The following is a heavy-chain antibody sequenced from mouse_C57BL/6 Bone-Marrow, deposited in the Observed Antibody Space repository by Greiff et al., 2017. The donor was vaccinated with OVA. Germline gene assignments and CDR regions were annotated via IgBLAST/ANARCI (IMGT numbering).Heavy chain of an antibody. CDR1: GYAFSSYW. J-gene: IGHJ3*01. V-gene: IGHV1-80*01. CDR3: LYGSAY. Sequence: QVQLQQSGAELVKPGASVKISCKASGYAFSSYWMNWVQQRPGKGLEWIGPIYPGAGDTYYHGKFKGKATLTADKSASTAYMQLSSLTSEDAAVYFCLYGSAYWGQGTLVTVSA. D-gene: IGHD1-1*01. CDR2: IYPGAGDT.